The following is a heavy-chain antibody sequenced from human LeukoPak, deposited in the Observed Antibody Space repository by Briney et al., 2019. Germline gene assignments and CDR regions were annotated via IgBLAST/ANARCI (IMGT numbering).Heavy chain of an antibody. CDR2: ISGSGGST. J-gene: IGHJ6*02. Sequence: GGSLRLSCAASGFTFSGYAMSWVRQAPGKGLEWVSAISGSGGSTYYADSVKGRFTISRDNSKNTLYLQMNTLRAEDTAVYYCAKAISYYYYGMDVWGQGTTVTVSS. D-gene: IGHD2-21*01. CDR3: AKAISYYYYGMDV. CDR1: GFTFSGYA. V-gene: IGHV3-23*01.